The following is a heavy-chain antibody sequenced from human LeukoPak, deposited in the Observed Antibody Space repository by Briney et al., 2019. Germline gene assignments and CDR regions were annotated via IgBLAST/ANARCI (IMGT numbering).Heavy chain of an antibody. Sequence: GGSLRLSCAASGFTFSNYSMNWVRQAPGKGLDWVSIIYSRGSIYYTNSVKGRFTISRDSSNNTLFLQMTSLTAEDTALYYCARGVRDWYDGAYDLWGQGTMVVVSS. CDR1: GFTFSNYS. CDR3: ARGVRDWYDGAYDL. J-gene: IGHJ3*01. D-gene: IGHD1-1*01. V-gene: IGHV3-66*01. CDR2: IYSRGSI.